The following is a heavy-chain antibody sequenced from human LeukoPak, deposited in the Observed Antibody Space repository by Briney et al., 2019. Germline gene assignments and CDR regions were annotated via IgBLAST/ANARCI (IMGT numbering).Heavy chain of an antibody. CDR2: INGDGSST. Sequence: PGGSLRLSCAASGFTFNDYWMHWVRQAPGKGLVWVSRINGDGSSTTYADSVKGRFTISRDNAKNTLYLQMNSLRAEDTAVYYCARDLSYSLEYWGQGTLVTVSS. D-gene: IGHD3-10*01. CDR3: ARDLSYSLEY. V-gene: IGHV3-74*01. CDR1: GFTFNDYW. J-gene: IGHJ4*02.